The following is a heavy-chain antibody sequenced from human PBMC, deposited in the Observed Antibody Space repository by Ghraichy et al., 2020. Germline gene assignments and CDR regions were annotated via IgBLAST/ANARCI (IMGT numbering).Heavy chain of an antibody. CDR1: GYTFTSYG. CDR3: ARAATTRYYYYYMDV. J-gene: IGHJ6*03. Sequence: ASVKVSCKASGYTFTSYGISWVRQAPGQGLEWMGWISAYNGDTNYAQKLQGRVTMTTDTSTSTAYMELRSLRSDDTAVYYCARAATTRYYYYYMDVWGKGTTVTVSS. V-gene: IGHV1-18*01. D-gene: IGHD2-15*01. CDR2: ISAYNGDT.